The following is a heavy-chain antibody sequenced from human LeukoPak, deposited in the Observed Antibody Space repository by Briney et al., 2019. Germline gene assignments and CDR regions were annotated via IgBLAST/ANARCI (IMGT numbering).Heavy chain of an antibody. CDR3: ARALSWTTDSYYYMDV. J-gene: IGHJ6*03. D-gene: IGHD3/OR15-3a*01. V-gene: IGHV1-8*01. Sequence: EASVKVSCKASGYTFTGYDINWVRQATGQGLEWMGWMNPNSGNTGYAQKFQGRVTMTKNTSITTAYMELSSLRSEDTAVYYCARALSWTTDSYYYMDVWGKGTTVTVSS. CDR1: GYTFTGYD. CDR2: MNPNSGNT.